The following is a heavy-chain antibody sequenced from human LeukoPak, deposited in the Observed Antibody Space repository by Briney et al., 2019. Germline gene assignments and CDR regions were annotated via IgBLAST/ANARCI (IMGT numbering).Heavy chain of an antibody. Sequence: SVKVSCKASGGTFSSYAISWVRQAPGQGLEWMGRIIPILGIANYAQKFQGRVTITADKSTSTAYMELSSLRSEDTAVYYCATYYCSSTSCYDGFDYWGQGTLVTVSS. D-gene: IGHD2-2*01. V-gene: IGHV1-69*04. CDR2: IIPILGIA. CDR1: GGTFSSYA. J-gene: IGHJ4*02. CDR3: ATYYCSSTSCYDGFDY.